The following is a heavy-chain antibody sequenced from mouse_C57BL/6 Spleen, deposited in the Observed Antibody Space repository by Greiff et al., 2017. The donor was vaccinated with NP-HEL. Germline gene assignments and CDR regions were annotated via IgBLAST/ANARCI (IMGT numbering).Heavy chain of an antibody. Sequence: EVQLQQSGPGLVKPSQSLSLTCSVTGYSITSGYYWNWIRQFPGNKLEWMGYISYDGSNNYNPSLKNRISITRDTSKNQFFLKLNSVTTEDTATYYCARVRSSTVVVDYWGQGTTLTVSS. CDR3: ARVRSSTVVVDY. V-gene: IGHV3-6*01. J-gene: IGHJ2*01. CDR2: ISYDGSN. D-gene: IGHD1-1*01. CDR1: GYSITSGYY.